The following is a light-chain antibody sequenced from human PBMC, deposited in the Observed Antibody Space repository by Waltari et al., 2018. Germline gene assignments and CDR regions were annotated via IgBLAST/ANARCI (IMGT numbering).Light chain of an antibody. J-gene: IGKJ1*01. Sequence: DIVMTQSPDSLAVSLGERATINCKSSQSLLFTSNNKNHLAWYQQKSGQPPKLLIHWASTRESRVPDRFSGRGSETDCSLTISRLQAEDAAIYYCQQYHSYVSWTCGQGTKVEIK. CDR1: QSLLFTSNNKNH. CDR3: QQYHSYVSWT. V-gene: IGKV4-1*01. CDR2: WAS.